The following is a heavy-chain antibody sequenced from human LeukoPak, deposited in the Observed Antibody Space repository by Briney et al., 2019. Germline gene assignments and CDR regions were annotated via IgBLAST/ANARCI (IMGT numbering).Heavy chain of an antibody. D-gene: IGHD5-12*01. CDR1: GFSFSSYA. CDR3: AKARIAATIYPKEVNFDY. CDR2: ITGGGGST. V-gene: IGHV3-23*01. J-gene: IGHJ4*02. Sequence: GGSLRLSCAASGFSFSSYAMSWVRQAPGKGLEWVSTITGGGGSTYYADSVKGRFTISRDNSKDTFYLQMNSLRVEDTAVYYCAKARIAATIYPKEVNFDYWGQGSLVTVCS.